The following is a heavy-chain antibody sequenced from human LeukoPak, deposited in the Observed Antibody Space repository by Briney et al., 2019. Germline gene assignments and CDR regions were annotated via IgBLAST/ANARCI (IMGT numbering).Heavy chain of an antibody. D-gene: IGHD2-2*01. V-gene: IGHV3-7*04. Sequence: GGSLRLSCAASGFTFSSSWMNWVRQAPGKGLEWLANIGEDGNEKYYVDSVKGRFTISRDNAKNSLYLQMNSLRVEDTAVYYCARNWAMLDYWGQGILVTVSS. J-gene: IGHJ4*02. CDR3: ARNWAMLDY. CDR2: IGEDGNEK. CDR1: GFTFSSSW.